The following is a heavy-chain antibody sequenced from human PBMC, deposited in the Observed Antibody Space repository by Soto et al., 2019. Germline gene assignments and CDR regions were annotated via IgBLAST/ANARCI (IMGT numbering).Heavy chain of an antibody. J-gene: IGHJ4*02. CDR1: GYTFTSYP. V-gene: IGHV1-3*01. Sequence: ASVKVSCKASGYTFTSYPMHWVRQAPGQRLEWMGWINAGNGNTKYSQKFQGRVTITRDTSASTAYMGLSSLRSEDTAVYYCARTTLSGTQKYYFDYWGQGTLVTVS. CDR3: ARTTLSGTQKYYFDY. CDR2: INAGNGNT. D-gene: IGHD1-26*01.